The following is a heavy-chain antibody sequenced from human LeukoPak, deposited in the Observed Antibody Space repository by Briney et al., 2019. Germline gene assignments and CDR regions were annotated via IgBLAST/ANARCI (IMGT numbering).Heavy chain of an antibody. Sequence: GASVKVSCKASGYTLTSYGISWVRQAPGQGLEWMGWISAYNGNTNYAQRLQGRVTMTTDTSTSTAYMELRSLRSDDTAFYYCARDYSSGWYAFDYWGQGTLVTVSS. CDR2: ISAYNGNT. CDR3: ARDYSSGWYAFDY. CDR1: GYTLTSYG. V-gene: IGHV1-18*01. D-gene: IGHD6-19*01. J-gene: IGHJ4*02.